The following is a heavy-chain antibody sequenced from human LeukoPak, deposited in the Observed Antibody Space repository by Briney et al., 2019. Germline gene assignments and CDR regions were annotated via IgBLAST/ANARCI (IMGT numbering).Heavy chain of an antibody. D-gene: IGHD5-24*01. CDR1: GFTFSGYW. J-gene: IGHJ4*02. Sequence: GGSLRLSCAASGFTFSGYWMSWVRQAPGNGLVWVANMKHDGIEKYHVDSVKGRLTISRDNTKNSLYLHMSSLRVEDTAVYYCAREGREGYNYPALDFWGQGILVTVSS. CDR2: MKHDGIEK. CDR3: AREGREGYNYPALDF. V-gene: IGHV3-7*03.